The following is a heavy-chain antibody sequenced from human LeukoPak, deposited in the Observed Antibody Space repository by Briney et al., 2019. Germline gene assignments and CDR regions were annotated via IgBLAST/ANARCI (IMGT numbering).Heavy chain of an antibody. CDR1: GFAFSSYG. J-gene: IGHJ3*02. V-gene: IGHV3-33*01. Sequence: GGSLRLSCAASGFAFSSYGMHWVRQAPGKGLEWVAVIWYDGSNKYYADSVKGRFTISRDNSKNTLYLQMNSLRAEDTAVYYCARGKTIKQWLVRRTDAFDIWGQGTMVTVSS. CDR2: IWYDGSNK. D-gene: IGHD6-19*01. CDR3: ARGKTIKQWLVRRTDAFDI.